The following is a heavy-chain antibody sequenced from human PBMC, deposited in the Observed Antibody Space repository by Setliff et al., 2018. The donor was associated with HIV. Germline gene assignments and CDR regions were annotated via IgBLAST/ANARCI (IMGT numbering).Heavy chain of an antibody. Sequence: SETLSLTCSVSGGSLQGYYWSWIRQPAGEGLQWIGRIYYVGWSKYNPSLEDRVTMSVDTSNNQFSLSLTSVTAADTAVYYCARQGAGYYYDSSEYYTGNGFDMWFDPWGQGTPVTVSS. CDR1: GGSLQGYY. CDR3: ARQGAGYYYDSSEYYTGNGFDMWFDP. CDR2: IYYVGWS. J-gene: IGHJ5*02. V-gene: IGHV4-4*07. D-gene: IGHD3-22*01.